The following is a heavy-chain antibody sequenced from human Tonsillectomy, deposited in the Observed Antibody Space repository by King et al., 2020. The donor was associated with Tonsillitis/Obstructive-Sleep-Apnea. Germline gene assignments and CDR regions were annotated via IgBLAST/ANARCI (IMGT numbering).Heavy chain of an antibody. CDR1: GYRFANYW. D-gene: IGHD3/OR15-3a*01. CDR3: ARLSNVDFWALTFDY. Sequence: VQLVESGAEMKKAGESLKISCKGSGYRFANYWIVWLRQKPGKCLEWMGFIRPLDSDSKYRPSFQAQVTGSAYKSISTAYLQWSSLKVSDSATYYCARLSNVDFWALTFDYWGQGTQVTVSS. CDR2: IRPLDSDS. V-gene: IGHV5-51*01. J-gene: IGHJ4*01.